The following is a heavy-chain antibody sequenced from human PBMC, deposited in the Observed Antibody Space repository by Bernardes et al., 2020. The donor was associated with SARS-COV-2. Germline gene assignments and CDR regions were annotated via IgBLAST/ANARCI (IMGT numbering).Heavy chain of an antibody. Sequence: SETLSLTCTVSGGSISSGSYYWSWIRQPAGKGLEWIGRIYTSGSTNYNPSLKSRVTIFVDTSKNQFSLNLRSVTAADTAVYYCAREGASGNYYSFTEDWGQGTLVTVSS. CDR1: GGSISSGSYY. V-gene: IGHV4-61*02. CDR3: AREGASGNYYSFTED. D-gene: IGHD1-26*01. J-gene: IGHJ4*02. CDR2: IYTSGST.